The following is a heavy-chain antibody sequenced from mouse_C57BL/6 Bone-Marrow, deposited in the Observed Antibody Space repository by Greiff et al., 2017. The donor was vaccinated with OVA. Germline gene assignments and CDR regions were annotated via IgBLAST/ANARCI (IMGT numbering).Heavy chain of an antibody. CDR3: ARTPWIYYDYDGDAMDY. V-gene: IGHV14-2*01. CDR1: GFNIKDYY. Sequence: VHVKQSGAELVKPGASVKLSCTASGFNIKDYYMHWVKQRTEQGLEWIGRIDPEGGETKYAPKFQGKATITADTSSNTAYLQLSSLTSEDTAVYYCARTPWIYYDYDGDAMDYWGQGTSVTVSS. CDR2: IDPEGGET. D-gene: IGHD2-4*01. J-gene: IGHJ4*01.